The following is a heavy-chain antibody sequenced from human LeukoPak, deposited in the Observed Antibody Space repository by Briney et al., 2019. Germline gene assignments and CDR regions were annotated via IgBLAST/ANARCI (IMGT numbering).Heavy chain of an antibody. J-gene: IGHJ4*02. CDR2: IYYSGST. V-gene: IGHV4-31*03. Sequence: SQTLSLTCTVSGGSISSGGYYWSWIRQHPGKGLEWIGYIYYSGSTYYNPSLKRRVPISVDTSKNQFSLKLSSVTAADTAVHYCARDGVEAAFDYWGQGTLVTVSS. CDR1: GGSISSGGYY. D-gene: IGHD3-3*01. CDR3: ARDGVEAAFDY.